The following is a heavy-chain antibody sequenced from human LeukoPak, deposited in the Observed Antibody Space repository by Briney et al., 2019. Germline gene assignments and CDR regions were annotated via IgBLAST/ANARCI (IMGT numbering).Heavy chain of an antibody. CDR3: ARGGGGLQFHYYYYYMDV. CDR1: GGSFSGDY. J-gene: IGHJ6*03. V-gene: IGHV4-34*01. CDR2: INHSGST. D-gene: IGHD5-24*01. Sequence: SETLSLTCAVYGGSFSGDYWSWIRQPPGKGLEWIGEINHSGSTNYNPSLKRRVTISVDTSKNQFSLKLSSVTAADTAVYYCARGGGGLQFHYYYYYMDVWGKGTTVTVSS.